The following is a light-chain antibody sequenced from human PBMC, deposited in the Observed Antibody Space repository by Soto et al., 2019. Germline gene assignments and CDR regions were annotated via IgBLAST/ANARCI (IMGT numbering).Light chain of an antibody. V-gene: IGKV3-15*01. J-gene: IGKJ3*01. Sequence: EIVMTQSPATLSVSPGERATLSCRASQSVSSNLAWYQQKPGQAPRLLIYGASTRATGIPARFSGSGSGTEFTLTISSLQSEDFAVDYCHQYNNWPPSFTFGPGTKVDIK. CDR1: QSVSSN. CDR2: GAS. CDR3: HQYNNWPPSFT.